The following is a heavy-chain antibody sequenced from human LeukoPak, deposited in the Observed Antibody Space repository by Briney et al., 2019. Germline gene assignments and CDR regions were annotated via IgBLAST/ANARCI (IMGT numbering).Heavy chain of an antibody. CDR1: GFTFSDYS. D-gene: IGHD2-2*01. J-gene: IGHJ4*02. CDR2: ISSTSSYI. V-gene: IGHV3-21*01. Sequence: PGGSLRLSCAASGFTFSDYSMNWVRQAPGKGLEWVSSISSTSSYIYYADSLKGRFTISRDNAKNSLYLQINSLRAEDTAVYYCARDLRQYASLFDYRGQGTLVTVSS. CDR3: ARDLRQYASLFDY.